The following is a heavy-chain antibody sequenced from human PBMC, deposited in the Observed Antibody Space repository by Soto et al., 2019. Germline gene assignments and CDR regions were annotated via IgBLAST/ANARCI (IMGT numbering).Heavy chain of an antibody. Sequence: QITLNESGPTQVKPRQTLTLTCTFSGFSLTTSGVGVGWIRQSPGKAPEWLALIYWDDDKRYSPSLKSRLTIPKDTSKNQLVLTMADLDPADTATYYCAHRVLRSVFGLVTTTAIYFDFWVQGTPVAVSS. CDR2: IYWDDDK. J-gene: IGHJ4*02. CDR1: GFSLTTSGVG. CDR3: AHRVLRSVFGLVTTTAIYFDF. D-gene: IGHD3-3*01. V-gene: IGHV2-5*02.